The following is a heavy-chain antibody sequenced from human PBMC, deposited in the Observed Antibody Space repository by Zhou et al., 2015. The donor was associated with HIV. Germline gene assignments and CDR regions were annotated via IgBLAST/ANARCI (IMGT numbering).Heavy chain of an antibody. V-gene: IGHV3-33*01. CDR3: ARERGGYDPLDRYYFDY. J-gene: IGHJ4*02. CDR2: IWYDGSNK. D-gene: IGHD5-12*01. CDR1: GFTFSSYG. Sequence: QVQLVESGGGVVQPGRSLRLSCAASGFTFSSYGMHWVRQAPGKGLEWVAVIWYDGSNKYYADSVKGRFTISRDNSKNTLYLQMNSLRAEDTAVYYCARERGGYDPLDRYYFDYWGQGTLVTVSS.